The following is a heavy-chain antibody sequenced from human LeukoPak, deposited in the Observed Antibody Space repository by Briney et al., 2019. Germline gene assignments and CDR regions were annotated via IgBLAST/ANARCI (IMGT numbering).Heavy chain of an antibody. Sequence: ASVKVSCKASGYTFTIYGISWVRQAPGQGLEWMGWISAYNGNTNYAQKLQGRVTMTTDTSTSTAYMELRSLRFDDTAVYYCARARRELYSSSWYFDYWGQGTLVTVSS. CDR3: ARARRELYSSSWYFDY. CDR2: ISAYNGNT. J-gene: IGHJ4*02. D-gene: IGHD6-13*01. CDR1: GYTFTIYG. V-gene: IGHV1-18*01.